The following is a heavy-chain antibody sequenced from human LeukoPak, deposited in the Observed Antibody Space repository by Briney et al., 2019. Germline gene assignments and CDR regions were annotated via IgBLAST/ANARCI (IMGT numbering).Heavy chain of an antibody. CDR1: GYTFTSYY. D-gene: IGHD3-10*01. CDR2: INPNSGGT. J-gene: IGHJ4*02. Sequence: ASVKVSCKASGYTFTSYYMHWVRQAPGQGLEWMGWINPNSGGTNYAQKFQGRVTMTRDTSISTAYMELSRLRSDDTAVYYCARVFPLDYYGSGSFMGGPRGYGFDYWGQGTLVTVSS. CDR3: ARVFPLDYYGSGSFMGGPRGYGFDY. V-gene: IGHV1-2*02.